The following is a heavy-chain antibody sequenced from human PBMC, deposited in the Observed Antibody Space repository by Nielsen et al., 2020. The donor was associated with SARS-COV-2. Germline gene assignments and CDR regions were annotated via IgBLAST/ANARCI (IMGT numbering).Heavy chain of an antibody. D-gene: IGHD3-10*01. CDR1: GYTFNKFG. Sequence: ASVKVSCKASGYTFNKFGITWVRQAPGQGLEWVGWISTYNDIARYPQNLQGRVTLTKDPLTSTTYMELRSLRSDDSAVYFCARQDSSGSFYLDYWGQGTLVTVSS. CDR2: ISTYNDIA. CDR3: ARQDSSGSFYLDY. J-gene: IGHJ4*02. V-gene: IGHV1-18*01.